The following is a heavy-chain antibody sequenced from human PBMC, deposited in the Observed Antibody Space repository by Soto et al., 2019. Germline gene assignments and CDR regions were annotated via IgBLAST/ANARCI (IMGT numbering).Heavy chain of an antibody. D-gene: IGHD5-18*01. CDR1: GGSISSGGYY. CDR3: ARERTAQIDY. Sequence: SETLSLTCTVSGGSISSGGYYWSWIRQHPGKGLEWIGYIYYSGSTYYNPSLKSRVTISVDTSKNQFSLKLSSVTAADTALYYCARERTAQIDYWGQGTLVTVSS. CDR2: IYYSGST. V-gene: IGHV4-31*03. J-gene: IGHJ4*02.